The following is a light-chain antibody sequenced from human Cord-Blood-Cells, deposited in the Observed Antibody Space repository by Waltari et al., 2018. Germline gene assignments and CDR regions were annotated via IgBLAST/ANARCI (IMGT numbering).Light chain of an antibody. J-gene: IGKJ2*01. CDR2: GAS. V-gene: IGKV3-20*01. CDR1: LSVSSSY. Sequence: EIVLTQTPGTLSLSPGERATLFCRASLSVSSSYLGWYQQKPGKAPRLLIYGASSRATGIPDRFSGSGSGTDFTLTISRLESEDFAVYYCQQYGSSPYTFGQGTKLEIK. CDR3: QQYGSSPYT.